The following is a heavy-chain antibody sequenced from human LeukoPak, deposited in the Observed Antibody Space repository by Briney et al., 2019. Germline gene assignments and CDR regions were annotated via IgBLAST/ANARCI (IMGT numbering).Heavy chain of an antibody. D-gene: IGHD6-13*01. V-gene: IGHV3-23*01. CDR1: GFTFINYA. Sequence: GGSLRLSCAASGFTFINYAMSWVRQAPGNGLEWVSTISGDGDSTYYADSVRGRFTISRDNSKNTLYLQMNSLRAEDTAVYYCARDPREYSSSWYDWFDPWGQGTLVTVSS. CDR2: ISGDGDST. J-gene: IGHJ5*02. CDR3: ARDPREYSSSWYDWFDP.